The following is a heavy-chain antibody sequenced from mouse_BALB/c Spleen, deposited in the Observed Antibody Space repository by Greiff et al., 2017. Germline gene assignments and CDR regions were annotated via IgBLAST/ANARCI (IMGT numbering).Heavy chain of an antibody. CDR1: GFSLTSYG. CDR3: AIYDYDYYYAMDY. J-gene: IGHJ4*01. D-gene: IGHD2-4*01. CDR2: IWAGGST. Sequence: VQRVESGPGLVAPSQSLSITCTVSGFSLTSYGVHWVRQPPGKGLEWLGVIWAGGSTNYNSALMSRLSISKDNSKSQVFLKMNSLQTDDTAMYYCAIYDYDYYYAMDYWGQGTSVTVSS. V-gene: IGHV2-9*02.